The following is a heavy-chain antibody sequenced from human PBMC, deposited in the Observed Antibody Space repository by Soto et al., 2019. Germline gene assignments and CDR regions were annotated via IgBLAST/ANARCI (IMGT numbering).Heavy chain of an antibody. V-gene: IGHV3-23*01. CDR3: ARWSYLDY. Sequence: GGSLRLSCAASGFSFGSYALSWVRQAPGKGLEWVSTISGSDGKTFYADSVKGRFSISRDTSQSTLYLQMNSLRADDTAMYYCARWSYLDYWGQGTRVSVST. CDR2: ISGSDGKT. J-gene: IGHJ4*02. CDR1: GFSFGSYA. D-gene: IGHD3-3*01.